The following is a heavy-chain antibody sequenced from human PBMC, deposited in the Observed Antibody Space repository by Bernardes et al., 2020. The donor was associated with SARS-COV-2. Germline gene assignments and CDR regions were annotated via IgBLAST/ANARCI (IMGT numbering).Heavy chain of an antibody. CDR1: GYSTSSGYY. J-gene: IGHJ4*02. CDR2: ITHGGNT. D-gene: IGHD2-15*01. V-gene: IGHV4-38-2*01. CDR3: ARWNRSCGSCYQGF. Sequence: SETLSLTCAVSGYSTSSGYYWGWSRQPTGKGLEWSGSITHGGNTYYNTSLKSRATISVDTSKNPFSLKLSSVTAADTAVYYCARWNRSCGSCYQGFWGQGTLVTVSS.